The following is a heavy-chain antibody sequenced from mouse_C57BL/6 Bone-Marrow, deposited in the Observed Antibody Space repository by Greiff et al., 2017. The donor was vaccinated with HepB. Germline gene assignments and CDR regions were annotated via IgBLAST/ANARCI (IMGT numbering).Heavy chain of an antibody. CDR2: IRNKANGYTT. D-gene: IGHD2-4*01. J-gene: IGHJ2*01. Sequence: EVQLVESGGGLVQPGGSLSLSCAASGFTFTDYYMSWVRQPPGKALEWLGFIRNKANGYTTEYSASVKGRFTISRDNSQSILYLQMNALSAVDSATYYCASYKGDDYVAGNFDYWGQGTTLTVSS. V-gene: IGHV7-3*01. CDR3: ASYKGDDYVAGNFDY. CDR1: GFTFTDYY.